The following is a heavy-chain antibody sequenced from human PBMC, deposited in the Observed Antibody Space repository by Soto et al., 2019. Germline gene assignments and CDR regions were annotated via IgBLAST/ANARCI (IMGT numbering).Heavy chain of an antibody. CDR3: ARDRGSSSGGAFEF. D-gene: IGHD6-6*01. Sequence: QVQLQESGPGLPKPSETLSLTCTVSGGSISTYYWSWIRQPAGKGLEWIGRIYSSGSTDYHPSLTLRVTMSVDTSKNQFSLMLSSVTPADTAVYYCARDRGSSSGGAFEFWGQGVLITVSS. CDR1: GGSISTYY. V-gene: IGHV4-4*07. J-gene: IGHJ4*02. CDR2: IYSSGST.